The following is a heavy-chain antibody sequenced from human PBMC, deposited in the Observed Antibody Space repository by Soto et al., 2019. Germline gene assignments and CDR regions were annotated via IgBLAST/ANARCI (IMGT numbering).Heavy chain of an antibody. CDR3: ARVKRIVAKVSAAFDI. CDR1: GGSISSGGYY. V-gene: IGHV4-31*03. D-gene: IGHD5-12*01. Sequence: PSETLSLTCTVSGGSISSGGYYWSWIRQHPGKGLEWIGYIYYSGSTYYNPSLKSRVTISVDTSKNQFSLKLSSVTAADTAVYYCARVKRIVAKVSAAFDIWGQGTMVTVSS. CDR2: IYYSGST. J-gene: IGHJ3*02.